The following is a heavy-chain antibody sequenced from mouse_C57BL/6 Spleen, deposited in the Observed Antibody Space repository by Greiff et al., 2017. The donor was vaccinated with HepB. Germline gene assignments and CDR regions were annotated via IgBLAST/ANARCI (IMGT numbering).Heavy chain of an antibody. Sequence: VKLMESGAELVRPGASVTLSCKASGYTFTDYEMHWVKQTPVHGLEWIGAIDPETGGTAYNQKFKGKAKLTADKSSSTAYMGLRSLSSEESAVYYCTGPPYGHGGGRFAYWGQGTLVTVSA. CDR3: TGPPYGHGGGRFAY. D-gene: IGHD1-1*02. V-gene: IGHV1-15*01. CDR1: GYTFTDYE. J-gene: IGHJ3*01. CDR2: IDPETGGT.